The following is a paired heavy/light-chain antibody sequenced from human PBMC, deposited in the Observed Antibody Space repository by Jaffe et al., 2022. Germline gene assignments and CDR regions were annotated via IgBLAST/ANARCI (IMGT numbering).Light chain of an antibody. CDR2: DVS. Sequence: QSALTQPRSVSGSPGQSVTISCTGTSSDVGGYNYVSWYQQHPGKAPKLMIYDVSKRPSGVPDRFSGSKSGNTASLTISGLQAEDEADYYCCSYAGSRVVFGGGTKLTVL. V-gene: IGLV2-11*01. J-gene: IGLJ2*01. CDR3: CSYAGSRVV. CDR1: SSDVGGYNY.
Heavy chain of an antibody. V-gene: IGHV3-23*01. CDR2: ISGSGGST. D-gene: IGHD3-10*01. Sequence: EVQLLESGGGLVQPGGSLRLSCAASGFTFSSYAMSWVRQAPGKGLEWVSAISGSGGSTYYADSVKGRFTISRDNSKNTLYLQMNSLRAEDTAVYYCAKDWLKGSYYNEYYYYYYYMDVWGKGTTVTVSS. CDR1: GFTFSSYA. CDR3: AKDWLKGSYYNEYYYYYYYMDV. J-gene: IGHJ6*03.